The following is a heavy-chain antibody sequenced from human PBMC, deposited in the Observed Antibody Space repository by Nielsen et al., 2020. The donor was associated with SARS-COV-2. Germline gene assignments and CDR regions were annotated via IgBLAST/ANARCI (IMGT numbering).Heavy chain of an antibody. CDR3: ARGIAAAGGVWFDP. CDR1: GGSISSSNW. CDR2: IYHSGST. Sequence: SETLSLTCAVSGGSISSSNWWSWVRQPPGKGLEWIGEIYHSGSTNYNPSLKSRVTISVGTSKNQFSLKLSSVTAADTAVYYCARGIAAAGGVWFDPWGQGTLVTVSS. J-gene: IGHJ5*02. D-gene: IGHD6-13*01. V-gene: IGHV4-4*02.